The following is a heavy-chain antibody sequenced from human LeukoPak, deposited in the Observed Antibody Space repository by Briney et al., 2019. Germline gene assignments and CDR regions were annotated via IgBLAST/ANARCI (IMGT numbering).Heavy chain of an antibody. CDR2: IIPIFGIA. CDR3: ARDRDTAMVTFDY. J-gene: IGHJ4*02. V-gene: IGHV1-69*04. Sequence: SVKVSCKASGGTFSSYATSWVRQAPGQGLEWMGRIIPIFGIANYAQKFQGRVTITADKSTSTAYMELSSLRSEDTAVYYCARDRDTAMVTFDYWGQGTLVTVSS. CDR1: GGTFSSYA. D-gene: IGHD5-18*01.